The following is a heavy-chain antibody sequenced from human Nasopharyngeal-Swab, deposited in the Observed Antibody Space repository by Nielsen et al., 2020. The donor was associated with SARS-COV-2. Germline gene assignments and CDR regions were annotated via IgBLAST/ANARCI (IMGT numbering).Heavy chain of an antibody. D-gene: IGHD5-18*01. Sequence: WIRQPPGKGLEWIGSIYYSGSTYYNPSLKSRVTISVDTSKNQFSLKLSSVTAADTAVYYCARLKGDSGYSYGYYLRNWFDPWGQGTQVTVSS. CDR2: IYYSGST. V-gene: IGHV4-39*01. J-gene: IGHJ5*02. CDR3: ARLKGDSGYSYGYYLRNWFDP.